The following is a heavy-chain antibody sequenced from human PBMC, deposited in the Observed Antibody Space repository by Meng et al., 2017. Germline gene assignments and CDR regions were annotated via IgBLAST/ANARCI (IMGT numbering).Heavy chain of an antibody. J-gene: IGHJ3*02. CDR2: ISGSGGST. D-gene: IGHD4-17*01. CDR1: GFTFSSYA. CDR3: AKALTTVTTQDAFDI. V-gene: IGHV3-23*01. Sequence: LSLTCAASGFTFSSYAMSWVRQAPGKGLEWVSAISGSGGSTYYADSVKGRFTISRDNSKNTLYLQMNSLRAEDTAVYYCAKALTTVTTQDAFDIWGQGTMVTVSS.